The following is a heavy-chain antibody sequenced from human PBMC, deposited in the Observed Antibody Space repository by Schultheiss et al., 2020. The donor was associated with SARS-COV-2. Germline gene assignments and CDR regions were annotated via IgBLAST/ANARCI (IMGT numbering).Heavy chain of an antibody. CDR1: GFTFSRSA. D-gene: IGHD1-1*01. J-gene: IGHJ6*02. V-gene: IGHV3-13*01. CDR3: AKDLQLSASNRRYYYGMDA. Sequence: GESLKISCAASGFTFSRSAMHWVRQAPGEGLEWVSPIGIAGDTYYPGSVKGRFSISRDNAKNSLYLQMNSLRAEDTAIYYCAKDLQLSASNRRYYYGMDAWGQGTTVTVSS. CDR2: IGIAGDT.